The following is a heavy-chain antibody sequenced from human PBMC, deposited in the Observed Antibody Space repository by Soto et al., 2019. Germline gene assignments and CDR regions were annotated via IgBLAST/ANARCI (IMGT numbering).Heavy chain of an antibody. Sequence: NPSKTLSLTCTVSGGSISSYYWGWIRRPPGKGLEWIGSIYYSGSTYYNPSLKSRVTISVDTSKNQFSLKLSSVTAADTAVYYCARRWGYSFDYWGQGTLVTVSS. D-gene: IGHD7-27*01. V-gene: IGHV4-39*01. J-gene: IGHJ4*02. CDR2: IYYSGST. CDR3: ARRWGYSFDY. CDR1: GGSISSYY.